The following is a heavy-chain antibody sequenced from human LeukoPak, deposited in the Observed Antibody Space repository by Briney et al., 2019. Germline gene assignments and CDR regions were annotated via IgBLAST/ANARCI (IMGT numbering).Heavy chain of an antibody. CDR3: ASDSPGYDSGSYFAY. CDR2: IDSSSSHI. D-gene: IGHD2-15*01. CDR1: GFTFSNYW. J-gene: IGHJ4*02. Sequence: GSLRLSCAASGFTFSNYWMHWVRQAPGKGLVWVSSIDSSSSHIYYADSVKGRFTISRDNAKNSLYLQMNSLRDEDTAVYYCASDSPGYDSGSYFAYWGQGTLVTVSS. V-gene: IGHV3-21*04.